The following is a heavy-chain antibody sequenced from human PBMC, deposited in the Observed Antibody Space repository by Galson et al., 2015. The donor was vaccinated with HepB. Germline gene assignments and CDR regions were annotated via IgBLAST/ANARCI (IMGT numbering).Heavy chain of an antibody. CDR3: AKGLFFGVVITPINNWFDP. Sequence: SLRLSCAASGFTFSSYAMSWVRQAPGKGLEWVSAISGSGGSTYYADSVKGRFTISRDNSKNTLYLQMNSLRAEDTAVYYCAKGLFFGVVITPINNWFDPWGQGTLVTVSS. D-gene: IGHD3-3*01. V-gene: IGHV3-23*01. J-gene: IGHJ5*02. CDR2: ISGSGGST. CDR1: GFTFSSYA.